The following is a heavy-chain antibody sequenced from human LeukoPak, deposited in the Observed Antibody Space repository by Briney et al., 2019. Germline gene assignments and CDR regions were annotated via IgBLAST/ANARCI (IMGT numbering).Heavy chain of an antibody. J-gene: IGHJ4*02. CDR1: GYTFTGYY. CDR3: ARSVLLWFGELDY. D-gene: IGHD3-10*01. Sequence: ASVKVSCKASGYTFTGYYMHWVRQAPGQGLEWMGWINPNSGGTNYAQKFQGRVTMTRDTSISTAYMELSRLRSDDTAVYYCARSVLLWFGELDYWGQGTLVTVSS. CDR2: INPNSGGT. V-gene: IGHV1-2*02.